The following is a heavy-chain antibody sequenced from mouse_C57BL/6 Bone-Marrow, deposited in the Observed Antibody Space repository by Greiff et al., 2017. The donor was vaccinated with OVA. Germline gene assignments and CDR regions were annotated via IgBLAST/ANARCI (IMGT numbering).Heavy chain of an antibody. CDR3: ARARYYWYFDV. V-gene: IGHV1-64*01. J-gene: IGHJ1*03. Sequence: VQLQQPGAELVKPGASVKLSCKASGYTFTSYWMHWVKQRPGQGLEWIGMIHPNSGSTNYNEKFKSKATLTVDKSSSTANMQLSSLTSEDTAVYYCARARYYWYFDVWGTGTTVTVSS. CDR1: GYTFTSYW. CDR2: IHPNSGST.